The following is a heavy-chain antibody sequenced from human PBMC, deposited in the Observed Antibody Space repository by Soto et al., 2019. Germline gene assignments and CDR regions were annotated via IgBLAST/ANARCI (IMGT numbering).Heavy chain of an antibody. CDR2: VHHSWGS. V-gene: IGHV4-59*08. CDR3: ARQGFGPLHGLVDV. J-gene: IGHJ6*02. D-gene: IGHD3-10*01. CDR1: GGSISSYY. Sequence: QVQLQESGPGLVKPSETMSLSCTVSGGSISSYYWSWFRQSPGKRMEWIGYVHHSWGSSYNPSLQRRVAISLDTSKSQFPPKVTSVTATDTAVYYCARQGFGPLHGLVDVWGQGTTVTVSS.